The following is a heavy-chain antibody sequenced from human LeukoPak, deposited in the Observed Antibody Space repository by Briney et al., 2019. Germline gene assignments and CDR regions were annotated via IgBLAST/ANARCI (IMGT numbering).Heavy chain of an antibody. Sequence: SETLSLTCSVSGDSIKSYYWSWIRQPPGKGLEWIGYIYHNGDTNYNPSLKSRVTISVDTSKSQFSLKLTSVTAADTAVYYCARGRSNFRYWGQGALVTVSS. CDR1: GDSIKSYY. V-gene: IGHV4-59*01. D-gene: IGHD1-1*01. CDR3: ARGRSNFRY. CDR2: IYHNGDT. J-gene: IGHJ4*02.